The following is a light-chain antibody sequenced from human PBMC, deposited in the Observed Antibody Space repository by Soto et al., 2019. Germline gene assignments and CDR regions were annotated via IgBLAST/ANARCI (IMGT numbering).Light chain of an antibody. V-gene: IGKV1-39*01. CDR2: GAP. J-gene: IGKJ3*01. CDR3: QQSYSTLFT. CDR1: QSISGY. Sequence: DIQMTQSPSSLSASVGDRLTLTCRASQSISGYLNWYQQKPGKAPKLIIFGAPGLQTGVPSRFSGSGSGTDFTLTISSLQPDDFATYYCQQSYSTLFTFGPGTRVDIK.